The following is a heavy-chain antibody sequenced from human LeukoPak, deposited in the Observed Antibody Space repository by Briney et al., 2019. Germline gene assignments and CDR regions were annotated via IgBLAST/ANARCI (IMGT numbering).Heavy chain of an antibody. V-gene: IGHV4-31*03. J-gene: IGHJ6*03. D-gene: IGHD3-22*01. CDR1: GGSISSGGYY. CDR3: ARTPDNHYYYMDV. Sequence: TLSLTCTVSGGSISSGGYYWSWIRQHPGKGLEWIGYIYYSGSTYYNPSLKSRVTISVDTSKNHFSLKLSSVTAADTAVYYCARTPDNHYYYMDVWGKGTTGTVSS. CDR2: IYYSGST.